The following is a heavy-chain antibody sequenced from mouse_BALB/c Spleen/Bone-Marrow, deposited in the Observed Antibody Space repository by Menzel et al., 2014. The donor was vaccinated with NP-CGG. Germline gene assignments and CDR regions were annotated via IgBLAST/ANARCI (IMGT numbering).Heavy chain of an antibody. V-gene: IGHV1-4*01. D-gene: IGHD2-10*02. Sequence: QVQLQQSGAELARPGASVKMSCKASGYTFTSYTMHWVKQRPGQGLEWIGYINPSSGYTNYNQKFKDKATLTADKSSSTAYMQLSSLTSEDSAVYYCAYGNYGYAMDYWSQGTSVTVSS. CDR3: AYGNYGYAMDY. CDR1: GYTFTSYT. CDR2: INPSSGYT. J-gene: IGHJ4*01.